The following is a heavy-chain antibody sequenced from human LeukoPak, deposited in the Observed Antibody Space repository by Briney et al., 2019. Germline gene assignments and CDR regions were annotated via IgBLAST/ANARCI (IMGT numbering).Heavy chain of an antibody. CDR3: ARATYYYDSSGYSLNWFDP. CDR1: GGSISSYY. J-gene: IGHJ5*02. CDR2: IYTSGST. V-gene: IGHV4-4*07. Sequence: SETLSLTCTVSGGSISSYYWSWIRQPAGKGLEWIGRIYTSGSTNYNPSLKRRVTMSVDTSKNQFSLKLSSVTAADTAVYYCARATYYYDSSGYSLNWFDPWGQGTLVTVSS. D-gene: IGHD3-22*01.